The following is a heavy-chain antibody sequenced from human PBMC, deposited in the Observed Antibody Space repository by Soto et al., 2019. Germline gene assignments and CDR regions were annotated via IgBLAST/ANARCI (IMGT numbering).Heavy chain of an antibody. Sequence: HPGGSLRLSCAASGFTFSSYEMNWVRQAPGKGLEWLSYISGIGTTIYYADSVKGRFTISRDNAKNSLFLQMNSLRAEDTAVYYCAREPIIHIPGDYFDYWGQGTLVTVSS. CDR2: ISGIGTTI. J-gene: IGHJ4*02. V-gene: IGHV3-48*03. CDR3: AREPIIHIPGDYFDY. CDR1: GFTFSSYE. D-gene: IGHD2-21*01.